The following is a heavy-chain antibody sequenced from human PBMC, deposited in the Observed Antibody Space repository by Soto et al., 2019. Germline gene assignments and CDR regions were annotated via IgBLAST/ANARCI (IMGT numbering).Heavy chain of an antibody. CDR3: AREYYYGSGSYSFDY. V-gene: IGHV4-61*08. CDR2: IYYSGST. D-gene: IGHD3-10*01. J-gene: IGHJ4*02. Sequence: PSETLSLTCTVSGGSISSGGYYWSWIRQPPGKGLEWIGYIYYSGSTNYNPSLKSRVTISVDTSKNQFSLKLSSVTAADTAVYYCAREYYYGSGSYSFDYWGQGTLVTVSS. CDR1: GGSISSGGYY.